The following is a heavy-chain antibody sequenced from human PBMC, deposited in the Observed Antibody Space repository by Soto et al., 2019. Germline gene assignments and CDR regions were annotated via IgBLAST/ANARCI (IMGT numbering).Heavy chain of an antibody. D-gene: IGHD3-10*01. CDR3: ARNRGSGIDY. J-gene: IGHJ4*02. V-gene: IGHV1-46*01. Sequence: QVQLVQSGAEVKKPGASVKVSCKASGYTFTTYYIHWVRQAPGQGLEWMGLFNPSAGSTSCAQKFQGRVTMTGDTSTSTVYMEFNSLRSEDTAVYYCARNRGSGIDYWGQGTLVTVSS. CDR1: GYTFTTYY. CDR2: FNPSAGST.